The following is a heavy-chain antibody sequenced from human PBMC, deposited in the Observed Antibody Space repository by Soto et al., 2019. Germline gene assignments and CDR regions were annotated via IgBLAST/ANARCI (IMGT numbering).Heavy chain of an antibody. V-gene: IGHV1-18*04. Sequence: ASVKVSCKASGYTFTSYGISWVRQAPGQGLEWMGWISAYNGDTNYAQKLQGRVTMTTDTSTSTAYMELRSLRSDDTAVYYCARSLLAYCGGDCSWFDPWGQGTLVTVSS. CDR2: ISAYNGDT. J-gene: IGHJ5*02. CDR3: ARSLLAYCGGDCSWFDP. CDR1: GYTFTSYG. D-gene: IGHD2-21*02.